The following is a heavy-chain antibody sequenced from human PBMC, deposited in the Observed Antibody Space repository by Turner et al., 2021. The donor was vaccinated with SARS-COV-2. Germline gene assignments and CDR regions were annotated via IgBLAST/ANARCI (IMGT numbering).Heavy chain of an antibody. J-gene: IGHJ4*02. Sequence: QVQLQLWGAGLLKPAVPLSPTCAVYGGSFSVYSWSWSLQPPGQGLEWSGEIDHSGSTNYNPSLKSRVTISVVTSKNQFSREQGSVTSADTDVYYCARLGVGDSHIDYWGQGTLVTVSS. D-gene: IGHD2-15*01. CDR3: ARLGVGDSHIDY. V-gene: IGHV4-34*01. CDR1: GGSFSVYS. CDR2: IDHSGST.